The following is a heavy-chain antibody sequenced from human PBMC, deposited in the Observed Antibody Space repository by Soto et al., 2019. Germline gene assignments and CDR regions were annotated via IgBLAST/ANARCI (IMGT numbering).Heavy chain of an antibody. CDR2: IIPIFGTT. Sequence: ASVKVSCKASGGTFSSYAISWVRQAPGQGLEWMGGIIPIFGTTNYARRFQGRVTITADKSTSTAYMELRSLRSEDTAVYYCARGTRSGSYYYYGLDVWGQGTTVTVSS. CDR1: GGTFSSYA. D-gene: IGHD1-26*01. V-gene: IGHV1-69*06. CDR3: ARGTRSGSYYYYGLDV. J-gene: IGHJ6*02.